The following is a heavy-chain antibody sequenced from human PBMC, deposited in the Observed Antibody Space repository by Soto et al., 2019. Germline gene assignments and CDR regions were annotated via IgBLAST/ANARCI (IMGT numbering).Heavy chain of an antibody. CDR2: IYPGDSDT. V-gene: IGHV5-51*01. J-gene: IGHJ6*02. CDR1: GYTFTNYW. Sequence: PGESLKISCKGSGYTFTNYWIGWVRQMPGKGLEWMGIIYPGDSDTKYNPSFQGQVTISADKSITTTYLQWSSLKASDTAIYYCEPSIFYYGMDVWGQGTTVTVSS. CDR3: EPSIFYYGMDV.